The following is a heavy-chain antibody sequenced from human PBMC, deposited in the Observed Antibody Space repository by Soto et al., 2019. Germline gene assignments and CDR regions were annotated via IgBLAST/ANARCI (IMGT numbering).Heavy chain of an antibody. J-gene: IGHJ4*02. D-gene: IGHD6-19*01. CDR3: ARGSYYSGWV. CDR2: TYFRSNWYT. Sequence: SQTLAFTCAISGHSVTSTSNAWSWIRQSPSRGLEWLGRTYFRSNWYTDYAVSVKSRITISPDTSKNQFSLQLNSVTPEDTAVYYCARGSYYSGWVWGQGTRVTVSS. V-gene: IGHV6-1*01. CDR1: GHSVTSTSNA.